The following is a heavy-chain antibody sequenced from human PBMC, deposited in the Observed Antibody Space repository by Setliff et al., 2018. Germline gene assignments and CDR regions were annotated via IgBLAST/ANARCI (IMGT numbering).Heavy chain of an antibody. CDR2: ISSTGSYK. CDR1: GFTFNSYS. CDR3: VRGLSDRVNWFAFDY. D-gene: IGHD1-1*01. J-gene: IGHJ4*02. Sequence: GGSLRLSCAASGFTFNSYSINWVRQAPGKGLEWVSSISSTGSYKPYADSVRGRFTISRDNAKNSVDLLMSSLRPEDTAIYFCVRGLSDRVNWFAFDYWGQGTLVTVSS. V-gene: IGHV3-21*06.